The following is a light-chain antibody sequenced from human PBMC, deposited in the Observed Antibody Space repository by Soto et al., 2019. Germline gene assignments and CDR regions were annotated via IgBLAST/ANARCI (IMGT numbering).Light chain of an antibody. CDR1: QSIGSN. CDR2: GAS. J-gene: IGKJ3*01. Sequence: ETVLTQSPATFSVSPGERATLSCRASQSIGSNLAWYPQRPGQPPRLLSYGASTRATGVPARFSGSGSGTEFPLTINSLQSEDFALYYCQQYNKWALFTFGPGTKVDIK. V-gene: IGKV3-15*01. CDR3: QQYNKWALFT.